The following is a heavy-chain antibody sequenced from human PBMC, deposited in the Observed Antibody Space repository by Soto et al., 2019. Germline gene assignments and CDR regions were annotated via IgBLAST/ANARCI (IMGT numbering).Heavy chain of an antibody. J-gene: IGHJ6*02. CDR2: ISAYNGNT. CDR3: AREDANYDFWSRYYTTYYYYYGMDL. Sequence: ASVEVSCKASGYTFTSYGISWVRQAPGEGLEWMGWISAYNGNTNYAQKLQGRVTMTTDTSTSTAYMELRSLRSDETAVYYCAREDANYDFWSRYYTTYYYYYGMDLWGQGTTLTVSS. D-gene: IGHD3-3*01. CDR1: GYTFTSYG. V-gene: IGHV1-18*01.